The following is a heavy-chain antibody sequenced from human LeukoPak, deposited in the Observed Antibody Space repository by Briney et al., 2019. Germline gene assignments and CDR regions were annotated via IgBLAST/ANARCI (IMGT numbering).Heavy chain of an antibody. CDR1: GGSVSSYY. CDR3: AREANSPTARYWYFDL. V-gene: IGHV4-59*02. J-gene: IGHJ2*01. Sequence: SETQSLTCTVSGGSVSSYYWSWMRQSPGKGLEWIGYVYYSGSTNYNPALKSRVTISLDTSENQFSLKLSSVTAADTAVYYCAREANSPTARYWYFDLWGRGTQVTVSS. D-gene: IGHD2-21*01. CDR2: VYYSGST.